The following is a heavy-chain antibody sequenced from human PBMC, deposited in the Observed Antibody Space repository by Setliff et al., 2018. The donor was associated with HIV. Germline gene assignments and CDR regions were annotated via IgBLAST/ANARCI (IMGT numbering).Heavy chain of an antibody. D-gene: IGHD3-16*01. Sequence: SETLSLTCTVSGGSVSGYYWSWIRQSAGKRLEWIGRLYSGETSSYNPSLKSRLSMSVDTFNNQFSLKLSSVTAADTAVYYCARDRPREDTYVRFDYWGQGVPVTVSS. CDR3: ARDRPREDTYVRFDY. CDR1: GGSVSGYY. J-gene: IGHJ4*02. CDR2: LYSGETS. V-gene: IGHV4-4*07.